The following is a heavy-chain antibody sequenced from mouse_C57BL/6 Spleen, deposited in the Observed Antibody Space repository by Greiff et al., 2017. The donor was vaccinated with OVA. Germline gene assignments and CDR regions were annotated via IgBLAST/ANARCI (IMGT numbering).Heavy chain of an antibody. CDR1: GYTFTSYW. CDR2: IDPNSGGT. Sequence: QVQLKQPGAELVKPGASVKLSCKASGYTFTSYWMHWVKQRPGRGLEWIGRIDPNSGGTKYNEKFKSKATLTVDKPSSTAYMQLSSLTSEDSAVYYCAREDDYYYFDYWGQGTTLTVSS. J-gene: IGHJ2*01. V-gene: IGHV1-72*01. CDR3: AREDDYYYFDY. D-gene: IGHD2-4*01.